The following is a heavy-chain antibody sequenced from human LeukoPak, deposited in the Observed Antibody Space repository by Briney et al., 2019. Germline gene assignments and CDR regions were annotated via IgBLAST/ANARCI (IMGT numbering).Heavy chain of an antibody. CDR3: ARGNGLRDFWSGYSDY. CDR1: GYTFTSYG. V-gene: IGHV1-18*01. D-gene: IGHD3-3*01. J-gene: IGHJ4*02. Sequence: ASVKVSCKAPGYTFTSYGISWVRQAPGQGLEWMGWISAYNGNTNYAQKFQGRVTMTTDTSTSTAYMELRSVRSDDTAVYYCARGNGLRDFWSGYSDYWGQGTLVTVSS. CDR2: ISAYNGNT.